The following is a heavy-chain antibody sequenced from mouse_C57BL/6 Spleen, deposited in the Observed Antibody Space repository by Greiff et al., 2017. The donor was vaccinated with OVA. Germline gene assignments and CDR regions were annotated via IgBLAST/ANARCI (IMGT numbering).Heavy chain of an antibody. D-gene: IGHD1-1*01. V-gene: IGHV1-81*01. CDR1: GYTFTSYG. CDR3: ARKDSGYYGSSPYWYFDV. Sequence: VQLQQSGAELARPGASVKLSCKASGYTFTSYGISWVKQRTGQGLEWIGEIYPRSGNTYYNEKFKGKATLTADKSSSTAYMELRSLTSEDSAVYFCARKDSGYYGSSPYWYFDVWGTGTTVTVSS. J-gene: IGHJ1*03. CDR2: IYPRSGNT.